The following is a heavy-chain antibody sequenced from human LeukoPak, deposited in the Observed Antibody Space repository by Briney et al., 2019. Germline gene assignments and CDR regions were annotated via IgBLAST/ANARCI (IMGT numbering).Heavy chain of an antibody. CDR1: GGSISSSSDY. J-gene: IGHJ5*02. D-gene: IGHD6-19*01. V-gene: IGHV4-39*07. CDR2: IYTSGST. CDR3: ARSGSSGLLTSP. Sequence: PSETLSLTCTVSGGSISSSSDYWGWIRRPPGKGLEWIGRIYTSGSTNYNPSLKSRVTISVDTSKNQFSLKLSSVTAADTAVYYCARSGSSGLLTSPWGQGTLVTVSS.